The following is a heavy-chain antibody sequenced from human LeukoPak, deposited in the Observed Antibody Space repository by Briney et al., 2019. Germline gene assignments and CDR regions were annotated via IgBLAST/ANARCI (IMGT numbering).Heavy chain of an antibody. CDR1: GFTFSSYA. D-gene: IGHD7-27*01. CDR2: INEDGSET. J-gene: IGHJ4*02. CDR3: ARGGPTGALDD. V-gene: IGHV3-7*01. Sequence: PGGSLRLSCAASGFTFSSYAMSWVRQAPGTGLEWVANINEDGSETYYVDSVKGRFTISRDNAKNSLYLQMNSLRAEDTAVYYCARGGPTGALDDWGQGTLVTVSS.